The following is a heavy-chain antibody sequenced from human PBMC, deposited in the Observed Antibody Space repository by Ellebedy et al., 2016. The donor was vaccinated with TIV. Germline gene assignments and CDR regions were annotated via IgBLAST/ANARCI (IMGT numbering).Heavy chain of an antibody. CDR1: GFPFSSYD. J-gene: IGHJ4*02. CDR2: IGAAGDT. D-gene: IGHD1-14*01. V-gene: IGHV3-13*01. CDR3: ARATAGFDY. Sequence: GESLKLSCAASGFPFSSYDMHWVRQGSGNGLEWVSSIGAAGDTYYAGFVKGRVAISRENAKNSLYLQLNNVRVGDTAVYYCARATAGFDYWGQGTLVTVSS.